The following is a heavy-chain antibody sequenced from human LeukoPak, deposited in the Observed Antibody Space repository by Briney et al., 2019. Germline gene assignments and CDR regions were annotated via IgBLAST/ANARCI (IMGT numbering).Heavy chain of an antibody. V-gene: IGHV4-30-2*01. J-gene: IGHJ6*03. CDR2: IYHSGST. CDR1: GDSISSGGYS. Sequence: SETLSLTCAVSGDSISSGGYSWSWIRQPPGKGLEWIGYIYHSGSTYYSPSLKSRVTISLDRSKNQFSLKLSSVTAADTAVYYCARGVRDDFWSGNDDYYYYMDVWGKGTTVTVSS. D-gene: IGHD3-3*01. CDR3: ARGVRDDFWSGNDDYYYYMDV.